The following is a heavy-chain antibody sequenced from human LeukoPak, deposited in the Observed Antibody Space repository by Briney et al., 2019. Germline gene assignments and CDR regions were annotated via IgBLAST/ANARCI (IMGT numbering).Heavy chain of an antibody. V-gene: IGHV1-18*01. CDR2: ISAYNGNT. D-gene: IGHD2-2*01. Sequence: VASVTVSFTASGYTFTIYGISWVRQAPGQGLEWMGWISAYNGNTNYAQKLQGRVTMTTDTSTSTAYMELRSLRSDDTAVYYCARDGTIVVVPAADYYGMDVWGQGTTVTVSS. CDR1: GYTFTIYG. CDR3: ARDGTIVVVPAADYYGMDV. J-gene: IGHJ6*02.